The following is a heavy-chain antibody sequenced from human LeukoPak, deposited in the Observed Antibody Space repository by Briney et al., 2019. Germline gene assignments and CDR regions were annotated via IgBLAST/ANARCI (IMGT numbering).Heavy chain of an antibody. CDR3: ARDPYLRRERLERNYFDY. CDR1: GFTFDDYA. J-gene: IGHJ4*02. D-gene: IGHD1-1*01. Sequence: GGSLRLSCAASGFTFDDYAMHWVRQAPGKGLEWVSGISWNSGSIGYADSVKGRFTISRDNSKNTLYLQMNSLRAEDTAVYYCARDPYLRRERLERNYFDYWGQGTLVTVSS. V-gene: IGHV3-9*01. CDR2: ISWNSGSI.